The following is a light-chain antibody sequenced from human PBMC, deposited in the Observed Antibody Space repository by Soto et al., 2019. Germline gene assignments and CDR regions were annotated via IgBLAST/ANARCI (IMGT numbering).Light chain of an antibody. Sequence: DIVMTQSPLSLPVTPGEPASISCRSSQSLLHSNGYNYLDWYLQKPGQSPQLLIYLCSNRASGVPDRFSGSGSVTYFTLKISRVEAEDVGVYYCMQALQTPLTFCGGTKVEIK. CDR1: QSLLHSNGYNY. CDR2: LCS. J-gene: IGKJ4*01. V-gene: IGKV2-28*01. CDR3: MQALQTPLT.